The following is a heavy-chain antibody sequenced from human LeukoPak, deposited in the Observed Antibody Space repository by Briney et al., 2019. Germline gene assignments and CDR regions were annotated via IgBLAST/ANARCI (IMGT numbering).Heavy chain of an antibody. CDR2: ISWNSGSI. D-gene: IGHD1-26*01. CDR3: AKGSYGGYDAFDI. V-gene: IGHV3-9*01. J-gene: IGHJ3*02. CDR1: GFTFDDYA. Sequence: GGSLRLSCAASGFTFDDYAMHWVRQAPGKGLEWVSGISWNSGSIGYADSVKGRFTISRDNAKNSLYLQMNSLRAEDTALYYCAKGSYGGYDAFDIWGQGTVVTVSS.